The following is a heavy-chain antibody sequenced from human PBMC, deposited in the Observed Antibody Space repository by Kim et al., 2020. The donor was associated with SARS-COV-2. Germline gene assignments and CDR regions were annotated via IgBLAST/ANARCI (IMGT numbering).Heavy chain of an antibody. D-gene: IGHD6-19*01. V-gene: IGHV4-59*01. CDR1: GGSISNDY. Sequence: SETLSLTCTVSGGSISNDYWSWIRQTPGKGLEWIGYTYYSGSTKYNPSLNSRVTISVDTSKNQFSLRLSSVTAADTAVYYCAGDIGYGSGRVMGYWGQGTLVTVSS. CDR2: TYYSGST. J-gene: IGHJ4*02. CDR3: AGDIGYGSGRVMGY.